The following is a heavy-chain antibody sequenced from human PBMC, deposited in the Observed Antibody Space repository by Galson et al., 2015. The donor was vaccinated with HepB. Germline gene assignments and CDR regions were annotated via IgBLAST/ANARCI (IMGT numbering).Heavy chain of an antibody. CDR2: ISYDGNNK. CDR1: GFTFSSYA. V-gene: IGHV3-30-3*01. CDR3: ARPSYNSPHSFFDY. J-gene: IGHJ4*02. Sequence: SLRLSCAASGFTFSSYAIHWVRHAPGKGLEWVTLISYDGNNKYYADSVRGRFTISRDNSKNTLYLQMNSLRAEDTAVYYCARPSYNSPHSFFDYWGQGTLVTVSS. D-gene: IGHD6-13*01.